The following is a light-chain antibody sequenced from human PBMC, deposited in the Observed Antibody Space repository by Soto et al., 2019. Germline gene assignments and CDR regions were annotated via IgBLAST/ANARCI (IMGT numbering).Light chain of an antibody. CDR1: SSDIGAGFD. V-gene: IGLV1-40*01. J-gene: IGLJ1*01. CDR3: QSYENSPTGFYV. Sequence: QSVLTQPPSVSGAPGQRVTISCSGSSSDIGAGFDVHWYQHLPGTAPKLLIYGNTNRPSGVPGRFSGSKSGTSASLVISGLQAEDEADYYCQSYENSPTGFYVFGTGTKVTVL. CDR2: GNT.